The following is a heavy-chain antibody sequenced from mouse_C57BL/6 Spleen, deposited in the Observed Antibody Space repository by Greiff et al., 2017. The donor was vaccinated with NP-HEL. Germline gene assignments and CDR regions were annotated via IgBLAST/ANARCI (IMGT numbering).Heavy chain of an antibody. V-gene: IGHV2-9-1*01. Sequence: LVAPSQSLSITCTVSGFSLTSYAISWVRQPPGKGLEWLGVIWTGGGTNYNSALKSRLSISKDNSKSQVFLKMNSLQTDDTARYYCANIPFYGNYAMDYWGQGTSVTVSS. D-gene: IGHD2-10*01. CDR1: GFSLTSYA. CDR2: IWTGGGT. CDR3: ANIPFYGNYAMDY. J-gene: IGHJ4*01.